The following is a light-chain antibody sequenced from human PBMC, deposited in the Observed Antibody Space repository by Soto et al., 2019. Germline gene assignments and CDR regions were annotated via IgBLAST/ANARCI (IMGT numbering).Light chain of an antibody. Sequence: EIVLTQSPATLSLSPGERATLSCRASQSVSSYLAWYQQKPGQAPRLLIYDASNRATGIPARFSGSGSGTDFTLTISSLEPEDFAVYYCQHRSPIT. CDR3: QHRSPIT. CDR1: QSVSSY. V-gene: IGKV3-11*01. CDR2: DAS. J-gene: IGKJ5*01.